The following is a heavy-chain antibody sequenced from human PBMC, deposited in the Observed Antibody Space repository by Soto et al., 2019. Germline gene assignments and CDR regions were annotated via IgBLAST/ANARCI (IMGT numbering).Heavy chain of an antibody. CDR2: ITTSGGNT. V-gene: IGHV3-23*01. J-gene: IGHJ6*03. Sequence: EVQLLESGGGLVQPGGSLRLSCAASGFTFSTYAMSWVRQARGKGLEWVSTITTSGGNTYYADSVQGRFTISRDNSKNTLFLQMNSLRAEVTAVHYCAGRYCTNGVCYTNYYYYIDVWGKGTTVTVSS. D-gene: IGHD2-8*01. CDR3: AGRYCTNGVCYTNYYYYIDV. CDR1: GFTFSTYA.